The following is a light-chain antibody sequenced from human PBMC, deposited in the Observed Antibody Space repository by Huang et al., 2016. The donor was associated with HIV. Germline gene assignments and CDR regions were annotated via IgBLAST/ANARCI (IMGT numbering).Light chain of an antibody. CDR1: PSVNSNY. Sequence: EIVLTQSPGTLSLSPGERATLSCRASPSVNSNYLAWYQQKPGQAPRLLIHGASSRATGIPDRFSGSGSGTDFTLTISRLEPEDFAVYYCQHFGSSIFTFGPGTKVDMK. J-gene: IGKJ3*01. CDR3: QHFGSSIFT. V-gene: IGKV3-20*01. CDR2: GAS.